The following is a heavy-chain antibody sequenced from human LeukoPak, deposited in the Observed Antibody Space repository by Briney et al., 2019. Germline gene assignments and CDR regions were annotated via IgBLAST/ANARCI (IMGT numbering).Heavy chain of an antibody. CDR3: ARTMYYYDSSGYYLGAFDI. Sequence: PSETLSLICTVSGGSISSGGYYWSWIRQHPGKGLEWIGYIYYSGSTYYNPSLKSRVTISVDTSKNQFSLKLSSVTAADTAVYYCARTMYYYDSSGYYLGAFDIWGQGTMVTVSS. J-gene: IGHJ3*02. D-gene: IGHD3-22*01. CDR1: GGSISSGGYY. V-gene: IGHV4-31*03. CDR2: IYYSGST.